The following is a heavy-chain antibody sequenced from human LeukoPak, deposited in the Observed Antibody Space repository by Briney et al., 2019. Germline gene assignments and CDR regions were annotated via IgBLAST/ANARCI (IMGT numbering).Heavy chain of an antibody. CDR3: VRGTSEWRGVDY. V-gene: IGHV3-23*01. J-gene: IGHJ4*02. CDR2: ISPNGETT. CDR1: GFTFSSYA. Sequence: GGSLRLSCAASGFTFSSYAMSWVRQAPGKGLVWVTNISPNGETTYQADSVKGRFTISRDSAKNTLYLEMNSLRAEDTAVYYCVRGTSEWRGVDYWGQGTLVKVSS. D-gene: IGHD2-2*01.